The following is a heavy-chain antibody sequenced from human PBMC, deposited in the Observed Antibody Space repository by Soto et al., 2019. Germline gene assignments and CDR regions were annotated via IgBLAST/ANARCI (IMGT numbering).Heavy chain of an antibody. D-gene: IGHD6-19*01. CDR2: ISGTTGYT. J-gene: IGHJ4*02. Sequence: EVQLLESGGGLVQPGGSLRLSCAASGFTFSSYAMSWFRRAPGKGLEWVSAISGTTGYTYYTDSVKGRFTISRDNSRNTLYLQMNSLRAEDTAVYYCANAHSGWTPLDYWGQGTLVSVSS. CDR3: ANAHSGWTPLDY. V-gene: IGHV3-23*01. CDR1: GFTFSSYA.